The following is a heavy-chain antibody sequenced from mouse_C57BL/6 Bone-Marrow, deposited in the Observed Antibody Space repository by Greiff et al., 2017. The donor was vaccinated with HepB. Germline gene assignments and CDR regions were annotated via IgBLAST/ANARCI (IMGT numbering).Heavy chain of an antibody. CDR1: GFTFSSYA. D-gene: IGHD1-1*01. J-gene: IGHJ4*01. CDR3: AREITTVYAMDY. CDR2: ISDGGSYT. Sequence: EVHLVESGGGLVKPGGSLKLSCAASGFTFSSYAMSWVRQTPEKRLEWVATISDGGSYTYYPDNVKGRFTISRDNAKNNLYLQMSHLKSEDTAMYYCAREITTVYAMDYWGQGTSVTVSS. V-gene: IGHV5-4*01.